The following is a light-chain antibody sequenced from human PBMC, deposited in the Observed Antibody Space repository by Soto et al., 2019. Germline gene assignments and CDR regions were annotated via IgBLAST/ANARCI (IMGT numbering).Light chain of an antibody. V-gene: IGLV1-40*01. J-gene: IGLJ3*02. CDR1: SSNIGAGYT. CDR2: VNN. CDR3: QTYDSSLNSWV. Sequence: QLVLTQPPSMSGAPGQRVTISCTGSSSNIGAGYTVHWYQQLPETAPKLLISVNNDRPSGVPDRFSVSKSGTSASLAITGLQAEDDADYYCQTYDSSLNSWVFGGGTKLTVL.